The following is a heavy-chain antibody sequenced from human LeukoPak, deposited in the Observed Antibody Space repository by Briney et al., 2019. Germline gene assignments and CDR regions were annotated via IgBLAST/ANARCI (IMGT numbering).Heavy chain of an antibody. CDR2: IRYDESNK. CDR1: GFTFSSYG. Sequence: RAGGSLRLSCAASGFTFSSYGMHWVRQAPGKGLEWVAFIRYDESNKYYTDSVKGRFTISRDNSKNTLYLQMNSLRAEDTAVFYCAKGGGRFFDEMYYFDYCGQGTLVTVSS. V-gene: IGHV3-30*02. D-gene: IGHD3-9*01. J-gene: IGHJ4*02. CDR3: AKGGGRFFDEMYYFDY.